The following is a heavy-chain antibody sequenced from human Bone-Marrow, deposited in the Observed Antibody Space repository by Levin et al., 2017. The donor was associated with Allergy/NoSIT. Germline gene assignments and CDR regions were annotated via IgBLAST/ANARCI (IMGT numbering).Heavy chain of an antibody. D-gene: IGHD5-24*01. CDR1: GFTFSSYD. V-gene: IGHV3-13*01. Sequence: PGGSLRLSCAASGFTFSSYDMHWVRQATGKGLEWVSAIGTAGDTYYPGSVKGRFTISRENAKNSLYLQMNSLRAGDTAVYYCARGQRGGSLGAFDIWGQGTMVTVSS. CDR2: IGTAGDT. J-gene: IGHJ3*02. CDR3: ARGQRGGSLGAFDI.